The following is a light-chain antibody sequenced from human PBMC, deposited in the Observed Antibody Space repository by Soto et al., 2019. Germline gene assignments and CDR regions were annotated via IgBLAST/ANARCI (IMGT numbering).Light chain of an antibody. Sequence: QSALTQPPSASATPGQRVTISCSGSNSNIGSNTVNWYQQLPGTAPKLLIYSNNQQPSGVPDRFSGSKSGTSASLAISGLQSEDEADYYCAAWDDSLNGYVFGTGTKVTVL. CDR2: SNN. J-gene: IGLJ1*01. CDR1: NSNIGSNT. CDR3: AAWDDSLNGYV. V-gene: IGLV1-44*01.